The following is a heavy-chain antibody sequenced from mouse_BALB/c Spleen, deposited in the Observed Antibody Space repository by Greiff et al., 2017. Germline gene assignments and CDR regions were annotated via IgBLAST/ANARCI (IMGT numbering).Heavy chain of an antibody. CDR1: GFSFSRYR. CDR2: IWGGGST. CDR3: ARGDWEEGDCDY. V-gene: IGHV2-6-4*01. D-gene: IGHD4-1*01. J-gene: IGHJ2*01. Sequence: QVQLQQSGPGLVAPSQSLSITCTVSGFSFSRYRVHWVRQPPGKGLEWLGMIWGGGSTDYNSALKSRLSISKDNSKSQGFLEMNRLQTDDTAMYSSARGDWEEGDCDYWGEGNTLRV.